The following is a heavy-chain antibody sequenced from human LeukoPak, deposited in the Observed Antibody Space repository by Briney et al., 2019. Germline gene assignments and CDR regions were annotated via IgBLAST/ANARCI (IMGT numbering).Heavy chain of an antibody. J-gene: IGHJ4*02. D-gene: IGHD6-6*01. CDR3: ARGSSYSSSSGRTYFDY. Sequence: PSETLSLTCAVYGGSFSGYYWSWIRQPPGKGLEWIGEINHSGSTNYNPSLKSRVTISVDTSKNQFSLKLSSATAADTAVYYCARGSSYSSSSGRTYFDYWGQGTLVTVSS. V-gene: IGHV4-34*01. CDR2: INHSGST. CDR1: GGSFSGYY.